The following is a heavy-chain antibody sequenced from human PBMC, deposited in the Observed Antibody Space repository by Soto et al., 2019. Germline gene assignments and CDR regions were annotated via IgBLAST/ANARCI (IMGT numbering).Heavy chain of an antibody. D-gene: IGHD2-21*02. Sequence: ASVKVSCKTSGYTFTNHGINWVRQAPGQGLEWMGWINPYNANTNYAQKLQGRVTMTTDTSTSTAYMDLRSLTSDDTAVYYCARASGGHSGWGHWSDPWGQGTLVTVSS. V-gene: IGHV1-18*04. CDR3: ARASGGHSGWGHWSDP. CDR1: GYTFTNHG. CDR2: INPYNANT. J-gene: IGHJ5*02.